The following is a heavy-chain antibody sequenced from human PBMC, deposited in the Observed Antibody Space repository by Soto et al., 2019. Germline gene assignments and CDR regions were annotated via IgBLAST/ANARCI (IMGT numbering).Heavy chain of an antibody. CDR1: GFTFSNYW. D-gene: IGHD2-15*01. Sequence: PGGSLRLSCAASGFTFSNYWMHWVRQVSGKVLEWVSYINSDGSNTKYADSVKGRFTISRDNAKNTLSLQANSLRAEDTAVYYCTRGRYCTDASCYNSRFDPWGQGTLVTVSS. CDR2: INSDGSNT. J-gene: IGHJ5*02. CDR3: TRGRYCTDASCYNSRFDP. V-gene: IGHV3-74*03.